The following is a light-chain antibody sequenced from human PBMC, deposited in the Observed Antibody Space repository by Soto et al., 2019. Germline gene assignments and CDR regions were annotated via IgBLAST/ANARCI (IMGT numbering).Light chain of an antibody. CDR2: STN. V-gene: IGLV8-61*01. CDR1: SGSVSTSYY. CDR3: VLYMGSGIWV. Sequence: HTVVTQEPSFSVSPGGTVTLTFGLSSGSVSTSYYPSWYQQPPGQAPRTLIYSTNTRSSGVPDRFSGSILGNKAALTITGAQADDESDYYCVLYMGSGIWVFGGGTKLTVL. J-gene: IGLJ3*02.